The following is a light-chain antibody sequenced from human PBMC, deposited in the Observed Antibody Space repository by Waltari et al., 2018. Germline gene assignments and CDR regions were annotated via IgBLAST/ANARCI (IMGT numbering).Light chain of an antibody. V-gene: IGKV4-1*01. CDR3: QQYYSSPNT. CDR1: QSVFPTNDKNY. J-gene: IGKJ2*01. CDR2: WAS. Sequence: DIVMTQSPDSLAVSLGERAVINCKSSQSVFPTNDKNYLAWYQQKPGQPPKLLIYWASTRDSGVPDRFSGSGSGTDFTLAISRLQPEDVAVYVCQQYYSSPNTFGQGTKVEIK.